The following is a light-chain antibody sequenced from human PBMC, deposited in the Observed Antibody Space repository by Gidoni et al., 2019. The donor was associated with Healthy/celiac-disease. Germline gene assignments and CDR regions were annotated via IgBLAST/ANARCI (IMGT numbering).Light chain of an antibody. CDR3: QQYNSYSST. CDR1: QSISSW. Sequence: DIQMNQSPSTLSASVGDRVTITCRASQSISSWLAWYQQKPGKAPKLRIYKASSLESGVPSRFSGSGSGTEFTLTISSLQPDDFATYYCQQYNSYSSTFGQGTKLEIK. CDR2: KAS. J-gene: IGKJ2*01. V-gene: IGKV1-5*03.